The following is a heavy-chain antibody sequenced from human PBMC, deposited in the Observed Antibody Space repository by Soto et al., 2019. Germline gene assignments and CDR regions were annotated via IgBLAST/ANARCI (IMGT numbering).Heavy chain of an antibody. J-gene: IGHJ4*02. V-gene: IGHV4-61*01. CDR2: IYSGGST. CDR3: ARYSYAFGVDY. D-gene: IGHD5-18*01. CDR1: GGFVNSDTHS. Sequence: PSETLSLTCTVSGGFVNSDTHSWSWIRQTPGKRLEWIGFIYSGGSTKNPSLRSRVTMSVDTSKNQFSLKLRSVIVADTAVYYCARYSYAFGVDYWGQGTLVTVYS.